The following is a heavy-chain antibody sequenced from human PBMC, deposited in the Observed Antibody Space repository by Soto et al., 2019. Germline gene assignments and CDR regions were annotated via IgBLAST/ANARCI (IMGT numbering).Heavy chain of an antibody. V-gene: IGHV4-59*01. CDR1: GCSLSSYY. J-gene: IGHJ4*02. CDR2: IYYSGST. D-gene: IGHD5-12*01. CDR3: ASFSGYDYSFDY. Sequence: SETLSLTCTVSGCSLSSYYWGWVRQPPGKGLEWIGYIYYSGSTNYNPSLKSRVTISVDTSKNQFSLKLSSVTAADTAVYYCASFSGYDYSFDYWGQGTLVTVSS.